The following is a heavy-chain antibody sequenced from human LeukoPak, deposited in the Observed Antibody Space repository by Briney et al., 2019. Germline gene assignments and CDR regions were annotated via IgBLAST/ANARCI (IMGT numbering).Heavy chain of an antibody. CDR3: ARHFYDFNKAFDV. CDR1: GGSIRSSSYY. V-gene: IGHV4-61*05. D-gene: IGHD3-3*01. Sequence: SETLSLTCTVSGGSIRSSSYYWSWIRQPPGKGLEWIGYIYYRGNTNYNPSLKSRVTMSVDTSKNQFSLKLSSVTAADTAVYYCARHFYDFNKAFDVWGQGTMVTVSS. J-gene: IGHJ3*01. CDR2: IYYRGNT.